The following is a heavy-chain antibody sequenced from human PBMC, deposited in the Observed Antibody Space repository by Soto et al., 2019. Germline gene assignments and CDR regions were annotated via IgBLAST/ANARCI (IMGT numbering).Heavy chain of an antibody. J-gene: IGHJ3*02. CDR2: ILVDGRT. V-gene: IGHV3-23*01. D-gene: IGHD2-8*02. CDR1: GFICSSYD. CDR3: AKATATGGGAFDI. Sequence: GGSLRLSCAASGFICSSYDMSWVRQAPGKGLEWVSTILVDGRTFYVDSVKGRFTISRDSSQNPVYLQMNSLTAGDTALYYCAKATATGGGAFDICGQGTMVTVSS.